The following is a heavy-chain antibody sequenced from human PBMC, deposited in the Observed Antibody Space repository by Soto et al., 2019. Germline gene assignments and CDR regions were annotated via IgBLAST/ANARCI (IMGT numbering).Heavy chain of an antibody. CDR1: EFTFSTYA. D-gene: IGHD2-2*01. V-gene: IGHV3-23*01. J-gene: IGHJ4*02. CDR3: AKMGYQLLGDY. CDR2: ISGSGGST. Sequence: GGSLRLSCAASEFTFSTYAMSWVRQAPGKGLEWVSAISGSGGSTYYADSVKGRFTISRDNSKNTLYLQMNSLRAEDTAVYYCAKMGYQLLGDYWGQGTLVTVSS.